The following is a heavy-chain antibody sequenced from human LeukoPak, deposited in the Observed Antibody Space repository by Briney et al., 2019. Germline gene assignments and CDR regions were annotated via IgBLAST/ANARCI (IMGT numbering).Heavy chain of an antibody. Sequence: PSETLSLTCTVSGGSISSYYWSWIRQPPGKGLEWIGSIYYSGSTYYNPSLKSRVTISVDTSKNQFSLKLSSVTAADTAVYYCARHRSNYAGPNWFDPWGQGTLVTVSS. CDR3: ARHRSNYAGPNWFDP. D-gene: IGHD4-11*01. CDR2: IYYSGST. CDR1: GGSISSYY. V-gene: IGHV4-39*01. J-gene: IGHJ5*02.